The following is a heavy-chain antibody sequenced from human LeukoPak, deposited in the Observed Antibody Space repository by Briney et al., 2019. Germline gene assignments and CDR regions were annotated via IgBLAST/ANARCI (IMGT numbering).Heavy chain of an antibody. Sequence: PSEPLSLTCTVSCGPISSGGYYWSWIRQHPGKGLEGFGYIYYSGSPHYNPSHKSRVTISVDTSKNQFSLKLSSVTAADTAVYYCARHKGTYYYDSSGEDAFDIWGQGTMVTVSS. J-gene: IGHJ3*02. D-gene: IGHD3-22*01. CDR2: IYYSGSP. CDR3: ARHKGTYYYDSSGEDAFDI. CDR1: CGPISSGGYY. V-gene: IGHV4-31*03.